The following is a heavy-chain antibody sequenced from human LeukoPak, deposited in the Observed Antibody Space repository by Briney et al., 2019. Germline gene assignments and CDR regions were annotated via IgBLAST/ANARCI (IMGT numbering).Heavy chain of an antibody. CDR3: ARVLDATIADY. J-gene: IGHJ4*02. CDR1: GGSISSYY. V-gene: IGHV4-59*01. CDR2: IYYSGST. Sequence: SETLSLTCTVSGGSISSYYWSWIRQPPGKGLEWIGYIYYSGSTNYNPSLKSRVTISVDTSKNQFSLKLSSVTAADTAIYYCARVLDATIADYWGQGTLVTVSS. D-gene: IGHD5-12*01.